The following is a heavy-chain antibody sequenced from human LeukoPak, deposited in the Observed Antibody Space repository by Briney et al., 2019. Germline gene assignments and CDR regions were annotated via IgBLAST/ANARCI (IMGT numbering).Heavy chain of an antibody. D-gene: IGHD3-10*01. Sequence: GGSLSLSCPPPGSPFGTYDIPWARQPPGKGLEWVSAIGTANDTYYPASVKGRFTISRENAKNSLYLQMNSLRVGDTAVYYCARENYGSFDPWGQGTLVTVSS. CDR2: IGTANDT. CDR3: ARENYGSFDP. J-gene: IGHJ5*02. V-gene: IGHV3-13*01. CDR1: GSPFGTYD.